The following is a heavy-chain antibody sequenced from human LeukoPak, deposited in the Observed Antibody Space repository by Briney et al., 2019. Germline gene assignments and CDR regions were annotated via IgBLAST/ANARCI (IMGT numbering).Heavy chain of an antibody. D-gene: IGHD6-19*01. CDR2: INHSGST. CDR1: GGSFSDYY. J-gene: IGHJ4*02. V-gene: IGHV4-34*01. Sequence: SETLSLTCAVYGGSFSDYYWSWIRQPPGKGLEYIGEINHSGSTNYNPSLKSRVTISVDTSKNQFSLRLYSVTAADTAVYYCARGGYSTGWSFFDYWGQGPLVTVSS. CDR3: ARGGYSTGWSFFDY.